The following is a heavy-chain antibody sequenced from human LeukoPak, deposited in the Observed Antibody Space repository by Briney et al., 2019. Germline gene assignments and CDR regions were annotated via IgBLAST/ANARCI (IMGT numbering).Heavy chain of an antibody. CDR2: MYAGVGGA. CDR3: ARQPIYEAYFDF. J-gene: IGHJ4*02. Sequence: GGSLRLSCAASGFTVTYTYMSWVRQTPGKGLEWVSVMYAGVGGAYYADSVKGRFTISRDNAENSLFLQMNSLRADDTAVYFCARQPIYEAYFDFWGQGTLVTVSS. CDR1: GFTVTYTY. D-gene: IGHD3-16*01. V-gene: IGHV3-66*04.